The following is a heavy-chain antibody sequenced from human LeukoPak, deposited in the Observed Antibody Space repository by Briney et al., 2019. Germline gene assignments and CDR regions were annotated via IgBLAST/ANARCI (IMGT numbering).Heavy chain of an antibody. V-gene: IGHV4-39*07. CDR3: GSGSYFVNYYYMDV. CDR1: GGSISSSSYY. J-gene: IGHJ6*03. CDR2: IYHSGST. Sequence: SETLSLTCTVSGGSISSSSYYWGWIRQPPGKGLEWIGSIYHSGSTYYNPSLKSRVTISVDTSKNQFSLKLSSVTAADTAVYYCGSGSYFVNYYYMDVWGKGTTVTVSS. D-gene: IGHD3-10*01.